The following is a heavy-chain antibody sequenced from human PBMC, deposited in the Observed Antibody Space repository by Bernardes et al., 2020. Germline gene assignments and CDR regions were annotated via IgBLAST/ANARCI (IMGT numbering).Heavy chain of an antibody. CDR2: ITGSTGNT. J-gene: IGHJ4*02. V-gene: IGHV3-23*01. D-gene: IGHD6-13*01. CDR1: GFTFSRYA. CDR3: ARALTSSWPRYFDF. Sequence: GGSLRLSCAASGFTFSRYAMSWVRQAPGKGLEWVSAITGSTGNTYYADSVQGRFTISRDNSRNTLYLQMNTLRAEDTAMYYCARALTSSWPRYFDFWGQGTLVTVSS.